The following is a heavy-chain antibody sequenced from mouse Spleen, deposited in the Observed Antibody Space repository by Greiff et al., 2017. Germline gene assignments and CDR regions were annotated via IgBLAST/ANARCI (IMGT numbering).Heavy chain of an antibody. CDR1: GYSFTSYY. CDR2: IYPGSGNT. CDR3: ARDGNDAMDY. V-gene: IGHV1-66*01. D-gene: IGHD2-1*01. J-gene: IGHJ4*01. Sequence: VQLQESGPELVKPGASVKISCKASGYSFTSYYIHWVKQRPGQGLEWIGWIYPGSGNTKYNEKFKGKATLTADTSSSTAYMQLSSLTSEDSAVYYCARDGNDAMDYWGQGTSVTVSS.